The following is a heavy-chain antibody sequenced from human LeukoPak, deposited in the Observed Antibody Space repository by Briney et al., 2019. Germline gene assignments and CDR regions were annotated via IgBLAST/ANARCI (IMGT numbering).Heavy chain of an antibody. V-gene: IGHV3-9*01. Sequence: PGGSLRLSCAASGFTFDDYAVHWVRQAPGKGLEWVSGISWNSGSIGYADSVKGRFTISRDNAKNSLYLQMNSLRAEDTALYYCAKGYYYGSGSFDYWGQGTLVTVSS. CDR1: GFTFDDYA. CDR2: ISWNSGSI. D-gene: IGHD3-10*01. CDR3: AKGYYYGSGSFDY. J-gene: IGHJ4*02.